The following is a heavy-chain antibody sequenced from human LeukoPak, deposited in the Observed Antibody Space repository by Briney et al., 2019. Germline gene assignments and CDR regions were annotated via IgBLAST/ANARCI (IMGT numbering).Heavy chain of an antibody. D-gene: IGHD3-3*01. J-gene: IGHJ4*02. Sequence: PSETLSLTCTVSGGSISSYYWSWIRQPPGKGLEWIGEINHSGSTNYNPSLKSRVTISVDTSKNQFSLKLSSVTAADTAVYYCARAPYARFAHSDYWGQGTLVTVSS. CDR3: ARAPYARFAHSDY. CDR1: GGSISSYY. V-gene: IGHV4-34*01. CDR2: INHSGST.